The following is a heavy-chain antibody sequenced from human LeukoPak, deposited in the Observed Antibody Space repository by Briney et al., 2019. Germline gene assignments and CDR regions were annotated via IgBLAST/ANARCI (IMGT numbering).Heavy chain of an antibody. CDR2: ISGDTEGT. CDR1: GFTFENSA. CDR3: PKEFGTVYLRGFIA. J-gene: IGHJ5*02. V-gene: IGHV3-23*01. D-gene: IGHD3-10*02. Sequence: SGGSLTLSCAASGFTFENSAMSWVRQAPGKGLEWVSTISGDTEGTYYSDSVKGRFTISRDSSKSTLYLHLTSLTTEYTAIYYSPKEFGTVYLRGFIAWGQGTLVTVSS.